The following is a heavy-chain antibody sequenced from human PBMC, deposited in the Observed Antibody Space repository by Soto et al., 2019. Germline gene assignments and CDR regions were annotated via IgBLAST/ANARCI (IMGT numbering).Heavy chain of an antibody. Sequence: SETLSLTCAVYGGSFSGYYWSWIRQPPGKGLEWIGEINHSGSTNYNPSLKSRVTISVDTSKNQFSLKLSSVTAADTAVYYCARDHSPMVRGVSFDYWGQGTLVTVSS. CDR2: INHSGST. D-gene: IGHD3-10*01. CDR3: ARDHSPMVRGVSFDY. CDR1: GGSFSGYY. J-gene: IGHJ4*02. V-gene: IGHV4-34*01.